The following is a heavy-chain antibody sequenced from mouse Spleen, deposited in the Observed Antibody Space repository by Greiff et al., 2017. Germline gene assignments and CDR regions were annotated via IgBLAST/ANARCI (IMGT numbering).Heavy chain of an antibody. J-gene: IGHJ2*01. D-gene: IGHD1-1*01. V-gene: IGHV5-4*01. CDR3: ARDDGSSDFDY. CDR2: ISDGGSYT. Sequence: DVHLVESGGGLVKPGGSLKLSCAASGFTFSSYAMSWVRQTPEKRLEWVATISDGGSYTYYPDNVKGRFTISRDNAKNNLYLQMSHLKSEDTAMYYCARDDGSSDFDYWGQGTTLTVSS. CDR1: GFTFSSYA.